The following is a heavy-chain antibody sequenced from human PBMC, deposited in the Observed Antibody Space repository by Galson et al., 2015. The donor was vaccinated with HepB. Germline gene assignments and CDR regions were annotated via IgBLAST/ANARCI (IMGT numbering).Heavy chain of an antibody. V-gene: IGHV1-58*02. CDR3: AADSLYDYVWGSYRQFDY. CDR2: IVVGSGNT. D-gene: IGHD3-16*02. J-gene: IGHJ4*02. CDR1: GFTFTSSA. Sequence: SVKVSCKASGFTFTSSAMQWVRQARGQRLEWIGWIVVGSGNTNYAQKFQERVTITRDMSTSTAYMELSSLRSEDTAVYYCAADSLYDYVWGSYRQFDYWGQGTLVTVSS.